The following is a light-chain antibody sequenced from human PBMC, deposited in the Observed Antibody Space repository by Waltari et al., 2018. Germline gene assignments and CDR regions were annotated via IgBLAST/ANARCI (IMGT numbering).Light chain of an antibody. Sequence: FVLTQPHSASESPGKTVIISCTRSSGSIAVNFVPRFRQRPGGAPSTVIFEDRQRHVGVPNRFSASIDSPANSAYLTISGLEPEDEADYYCQSYDGRDHVIFGGGTKLTVL. CDR1: SGSIAVNF. CDR3: QSYDGRDHVI. CDR2: EDR. J-gene: IGLJ2*01. V-gene: IGLV6-57*03.